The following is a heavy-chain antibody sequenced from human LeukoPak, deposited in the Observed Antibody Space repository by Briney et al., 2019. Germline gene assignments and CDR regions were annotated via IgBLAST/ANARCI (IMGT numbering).Heavy chain of an antibody. D-gene: IGHD3-22*01. Sequence: PGGSLRLSCAASGFTFSSYAMSWVRQAPGKGLEWVSAISGSGGSTYYAVSVKGRFTISRDNSKNTLYLQMNSLRAEDTAAYYCAKFLGDSSGYYYLEDWGQGTLVTVSS. CDR3: AKFLGDSSGYYYLED. V-gene: IGHV3-23*01. CDR1: GFTFSSYA. J-gene: IGHJ4*02. CDR2: ISGSGGST.